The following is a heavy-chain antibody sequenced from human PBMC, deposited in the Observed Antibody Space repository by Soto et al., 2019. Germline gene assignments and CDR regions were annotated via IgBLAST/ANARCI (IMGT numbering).Heavy chain of an antibody. CDR3: ARDFGYDDV. V-gene: IGHV3-48*02. CDR1: GLTFRIYN. J-gene: IGHJ6*02. D-gene: IGHD3-22*01. Sequence: GVCLRCSWSASGLTFRIYNMSGVRQAPGKGLEWVSYISRSSSTIYYADSVKGRFTISRDNAKNSLYLQMNSLRDGDTAVYYCARDFGYDDVWGQGTTVTVSS. CDR2: ISRSSSTI.